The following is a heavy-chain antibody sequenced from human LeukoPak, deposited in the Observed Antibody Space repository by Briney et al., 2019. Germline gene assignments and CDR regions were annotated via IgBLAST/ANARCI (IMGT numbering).Heavy chain of an antibody. CDR2: ISGSGGST. Sequence: GGPLRLSCAASGFTFSSYAMSWVRQAPGKGLEWVSAISGSGGSTYYADSMKGRFTISRDNSKNTLYLQMNSLRAEDTAVYYCAKGDYYDSSGYLDAFDIWGQGTMVTVSS. V-gene: IGHV3-23*01. J-gene: IGHJ3*02. CDR3: AKGDYYDSSGYLDAFDI. D-gene: IGHD3-22*01. CDR1: GFTFSSYA.